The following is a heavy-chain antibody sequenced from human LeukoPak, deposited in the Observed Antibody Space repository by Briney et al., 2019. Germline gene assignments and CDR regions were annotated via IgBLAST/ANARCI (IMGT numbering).Heavy chain of an antibody. CDR2: ISYDGSNK. J-gene: IGHJ4*02. CDR3: ARDDGDSSGYFDY. CDR1: GFTFSSYA. D-gene: IGHD3-22*01. V-gene: IGHV3-30-3*01. Sequence: PGGSLRLSCAASGFTFSSYAMHWVRQAPGKGLEWMAVISYDGSNKYYADSVKGRFTISRGNAKNSLYLQMNSLRAEDTAVYYCARDDGDSSGYFDYWGQGTLVTVSS.